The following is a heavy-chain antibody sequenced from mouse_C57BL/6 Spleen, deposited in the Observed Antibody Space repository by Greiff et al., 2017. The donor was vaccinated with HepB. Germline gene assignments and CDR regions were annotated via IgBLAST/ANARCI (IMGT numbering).Heavy chain of an antibody. CDR3: ARGDGYYPSMDY. J-gene: IGHJ4*01. CDR2: IDPSDSYT. D-gene: IGHD2-3*01. CDR1: GYTFTSYW. Sequence: VQLQQSGAELVRPGTSVKLSCKASGYTFTSYWMHWVKQRPGQGLEWIGVIDPSDSYTNYNQKFKGKATLTVDTSSSTAYMQLSSLTSEDSAVYYCARGDGYYPSMDYWGQGTSVTVSS. V-gene: IGHV1-59*01.